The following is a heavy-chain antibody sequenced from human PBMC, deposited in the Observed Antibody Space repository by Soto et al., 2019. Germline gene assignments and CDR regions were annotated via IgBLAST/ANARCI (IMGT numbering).Heavy chain of an antibody. V-gene: IGHV4-39*01. J-gene: IGHJ4*02. D-gene: IGHD5-18*01. CDR3: ARHKIQLWSAIDY. Sequence: SETLSLTCTVSGGSISSSSYYWGWIRQPPGKGLEWIGSIYYSGSTYYNPSLKSRVTISVDTSKNQFSLKLSSVTAADTAVYYCARHKIQLWSAIDYWGQGTLVTVSS. CDR1: GGSISSSSYY. CDR2: IYYSGST.